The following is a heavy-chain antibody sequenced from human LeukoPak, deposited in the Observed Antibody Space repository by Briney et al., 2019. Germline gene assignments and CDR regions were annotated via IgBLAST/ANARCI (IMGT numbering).Heavy chain of an antibody. CDR2: IYYSGST. Sequence: PSETLSLTCTVSGGSISSSSYYWGWIRQPPGRGLEWIGSIYYSGSTYYNPSLKSRVTISVDTSKNQFSLKLSSVTAADTAVYYCARHTQLLWFGEFVGGYFDYWGQGTLVTVSS. J-gene: IGHJ4*02. D-gene: IGHD3-10*01. CDR3: ARHTQLLWFGEFVGGYFDY. V-gene: IGHV4-39*01. CDR1: GGSISSSSYY.